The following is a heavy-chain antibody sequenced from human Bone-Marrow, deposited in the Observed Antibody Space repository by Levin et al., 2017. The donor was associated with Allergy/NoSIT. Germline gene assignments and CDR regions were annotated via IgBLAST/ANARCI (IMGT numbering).Heavy chain of an antibody. CDR1: GFTFRNYA. CDR2: IWYDGSNK. V-gene: IGHV3-33*03. Sequence: GGSLRLSCAASGFTFRNYAMHWVRQAPGKGLEWVAIIWYDGSNKYYADSLHVRFTISRDNSKHSLYLQMNSLRAEDTAVYYSATWGQELVNYSPLTWGRGTLVTVSS. CDR3: ATWGQELVNYSPLT. D-gene: IGHD6-6*01. J-gene: IGHJ5*02.